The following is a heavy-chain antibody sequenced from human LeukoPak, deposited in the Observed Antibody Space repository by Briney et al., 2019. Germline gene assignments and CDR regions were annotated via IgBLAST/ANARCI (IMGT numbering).Heavy chain of an antibody. D-gene: IGHD3-10*01. V-gene: IGHV3-64*01. CDR2: ISSNGGST. Sequence: GGSLRLSCAASGFTFSSYAMHWVRQAPGKGLEYVSAISSNGGSTYYANSVKGRFTISRDNSKNTLYLQMGSLRAEDMAVYYCARVAPSIYYGSAYYYGMDVWGQGTTVTVSS. CDR1: GFTFSSYA. CDR3: ARVAPSIYYGSAYYYGMDV. J-gene: IGHJ6*02.